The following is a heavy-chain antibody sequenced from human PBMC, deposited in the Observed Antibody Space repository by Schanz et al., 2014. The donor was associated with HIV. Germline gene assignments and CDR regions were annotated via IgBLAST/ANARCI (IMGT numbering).Heavy chain of an antibody. Sequence: EVQLLESGGGLVQPGESLRLSCAVSGFRFSSHAMTWVPQAPGKGLEWVSGISISGETTYYADSVKGRFTISRDNSKNTLYLQMNSLRVEDTAVYYCANEEVPNDYWGQGTLVTVSS. V-gene: IGHV3-23*01. CDR3: ANEEVPNDY. J-gene: IGHJ4*02. CDR1: GFRFSSHA. CDR2: ISISGETT.